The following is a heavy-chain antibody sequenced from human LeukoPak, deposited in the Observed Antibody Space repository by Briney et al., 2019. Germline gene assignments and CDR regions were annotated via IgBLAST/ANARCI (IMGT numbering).Heavy chain of an antibody. V-gene: IGHV3-72*01. CDR2: IRKKNAGYTT. CDR1: GFIFSAYI. Sequence: HPGGSLRLSCAASGFIFSAYIMDWVRQAPGKGLEWIGRIRKKNAGYTTEYAASLKGRFVVSRDDSKDSVFLQMNSLETEDTAVYYCTREGGEGDYTAFDLWGQGTVVTVSS. CDR3: TREGGEGDYTAFDL. J-gene: IGHJ3*01. D-gene: IGHD3-3*01.